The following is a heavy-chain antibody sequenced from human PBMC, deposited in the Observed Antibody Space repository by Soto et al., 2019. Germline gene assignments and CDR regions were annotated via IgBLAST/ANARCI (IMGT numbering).Heavy chain of an antibody. CDR3: ARERLGYCSGGSCYWFDP. J-gene: IGHJ5*02. V-gene: IGHV1-8*01. D-gene: IGHD2-15*01. CDR2: MNPNSGNT. CDR1: GYTFTSYD. Sequence: QVQLVQSGAEVKKPGASVKVSCKASGYTFTSYDINWVRQATGQGLEWMGWMNPNSGNTGYAQKFQGRVTITADESTSTAYMELSSLRSEDTAVYYCARERLGYCSGGSCYWFDPWGQGTLVTVSS.